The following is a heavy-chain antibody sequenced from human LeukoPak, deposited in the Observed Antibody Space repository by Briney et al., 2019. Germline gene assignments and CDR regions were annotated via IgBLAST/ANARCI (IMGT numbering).Heavy chain of an antibody. CDR2: VSSSSSYI. CDR1: GFTFSSYS. J-gene: IGHJ4*02. CDR3: ARGDEPGGGSCYY. V-gene: IGHV3-21*01. D-gene: IGHD2-15*01. Sequence: PGGSLRLSCAASGFTFSSYSMNWVRQAPGKGLEWVSSVSSSSSYIYYADSVKGRFTISRDNAKNTLYLQMNSLRAEDTAVYYCARGDEPGGGSCYYWGQGTLVTVSS.